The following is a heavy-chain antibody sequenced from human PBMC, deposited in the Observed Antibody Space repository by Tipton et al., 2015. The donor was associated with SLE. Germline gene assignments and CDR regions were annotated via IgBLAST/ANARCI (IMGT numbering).Heavy chain of an antibody. CDR1: GGSFSGYY. J-gene: IGHJ4*02. CDR3: ARQSMNYGDYDY. Sequence: TLSLTCAVYGGSFSGYYWSWIRQPPGKGLEWIGEINHSGSTNYNPSLKSRVTISVDTSKNQFSLKLSSVTAADTAVYYCARQSMNYGDYDYWGQGTLVTVSS. D-gene: IGHD4-17*01. V-gene: IGHV4-34*01. CDR2: INHSGST.